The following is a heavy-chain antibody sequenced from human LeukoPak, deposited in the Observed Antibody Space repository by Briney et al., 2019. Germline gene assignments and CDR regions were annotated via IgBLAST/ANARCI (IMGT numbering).Heavy chain of an antibody. J-gene: IGHJ5*02. CDR2: IYISGST. CDR3: ARREVYGCGSLGFDP. D-gene: IGHD3-10*01. Sequence: SETLSLTCTVSGGSISSFYWSWIRHPAGKGLEWIGRIYISGSTNHNTSLKSRVTMSVDQSKNQFSLKLSSVTAADTAVYYCARREVYGCGSLGFDPWGQGTLVTVSS. CDR1: GGSISSFY. V-gene: IGHV4-4*07.